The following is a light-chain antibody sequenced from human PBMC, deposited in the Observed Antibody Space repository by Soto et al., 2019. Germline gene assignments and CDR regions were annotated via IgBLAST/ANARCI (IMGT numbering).Light chain of an antibody. CDR3: QQYNVWPLT. CDR2: VPS. CDR1: QSVSSN. J-gene: IGKJ4*01. V-gene: IGKV3-15*01. Sequence: EIVMTQSPATLSVSPGERATLSCRPSQSVSSNLAWYQQRPGQTPKLLIYVPSTRATGIPARFSCSGSGTEFNLTIVSLQSEDFAVYYCQQYNVWPLTFGGGTKVEF.